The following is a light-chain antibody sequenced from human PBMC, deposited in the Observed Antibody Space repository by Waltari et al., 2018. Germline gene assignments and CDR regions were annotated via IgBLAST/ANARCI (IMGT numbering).Light chain of an antibody. J-gene: IGKJ4*01. V-gene: IGKV3-15*01. CDR3: QQYNNWPLLT. Sequence: EIVMTQSPATLSVFPGERATLSCRASQSVATYLAWYQQKPGQAPRPLIYGASTRPTGIPARFSGGGSGTEFTLTISSLQSEDFAVYYCQQYNNWPLLTFGGGTRVEIK. CDR1: QSVATY. CDR2: GAS.